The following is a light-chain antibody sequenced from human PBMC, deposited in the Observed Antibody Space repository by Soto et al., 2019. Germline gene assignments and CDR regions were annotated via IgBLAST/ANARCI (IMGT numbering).Light chain of an antibody. CDR2: GAS. CDR1: QSVSSSY. CDR3: QQYGSSTPLPYT. J-gene: IGKJ2*01. V-gene: IGKV3-20*01. Sequence: EIVLTQSPGTLSLSPGERATLSCRASQSVSSSYLAWYQQKPGQAPRLLIYGASSRATGIPDRFSGSGSGTDFTLTISRLEPEDFAVYYCQQYGSSTPLPYTFGQGTKLEIK.